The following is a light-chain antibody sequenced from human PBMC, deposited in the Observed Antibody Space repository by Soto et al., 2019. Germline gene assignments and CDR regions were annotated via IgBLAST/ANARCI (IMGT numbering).Light chain of an antibody. J-gene: IGKJ2*01. CDR1: QSISSY. Sequence: DIQMTQSPSSLSASVGDRVTISCRASQSISSYLNWYQQKPGKAPQLLIYTASNLQSGVPSRFSGSGSGADFTLTISSLQPEDFVTYYCQQSFSIPHTFGQGTKLEIK. CDR2: TAS. CDR3: QQSFSIPHT. V-gene: IGKV1-39*01.